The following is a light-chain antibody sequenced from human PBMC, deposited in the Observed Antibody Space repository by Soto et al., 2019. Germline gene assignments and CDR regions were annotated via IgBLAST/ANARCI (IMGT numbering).Light chain of an antibody. CDR3: CSYAGGGSVV. CDR1: SSDIGRYNL. J-gene: IGLJ2*01. CDR2: EDI. Sequence: QSALTQPASVSGSPGQSVTISCTGTSSDIGRYNLVSWYQQHPGKAPKLIIYEDIERPSGVSHRFSGSKSSNTASLTISGLQTEDEADYYCCSYAGGGSVVFGGGTKVTVL. V-gene: IGLV2-23*01.